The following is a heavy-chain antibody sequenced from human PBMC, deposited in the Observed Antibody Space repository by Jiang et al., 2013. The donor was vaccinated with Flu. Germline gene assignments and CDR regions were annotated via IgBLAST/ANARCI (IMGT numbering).Heavy chain of an antibody. V-gene: IGHV1-24*01. J-gene: IGHJ4*02. CDR3: ATDSMVRGVIAANFDY. CDR2: FDPEDGET. D-gene: IGHD3-10*01. Sequence: AEVKKPGASVKVSCKVSGYTLTELSMHWVRQAPGKGLEWMGGFDPEDGETIYAQKFQGRVTMTEDTSTDTAYMELGSLRSEDTAVYYCATDSMVRGVIAANFDYWGQGTLVTVSS. CDR1: GYTLTELS.